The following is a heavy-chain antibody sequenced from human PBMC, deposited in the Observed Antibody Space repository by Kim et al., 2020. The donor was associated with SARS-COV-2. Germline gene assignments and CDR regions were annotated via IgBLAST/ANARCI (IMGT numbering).Heavy chain of an antibody. Sequence: GGSLRLSCAASGFTFSNAWMSWVRQAPGKGLEWVGRIKSKTDGGTTDYAAPVKGRFTISRDDSKNTLYLQMNSLKTEDTAVYYCTTAMAAAAGLDFDYWGQGTLVTVSS. CDR3: TTAMAAAAGLDFDY. V-gene: IGHV3-15*01. D-gene: IGHD6-13*01. J-gene: IGHJ4*02. CDR2: IKSKTDGGTT. CDR1: GFTFSNAW.